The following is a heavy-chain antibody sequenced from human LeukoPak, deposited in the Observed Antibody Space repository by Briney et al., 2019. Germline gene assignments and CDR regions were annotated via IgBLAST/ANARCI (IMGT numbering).Heavy chain of an antibody. D-gene: IGHD2-2*01. CDR1: GYTFTTYG. Sequence: SVKVSCKASGYTFTTYGISWVRQAPGQGLEWMGGIIPIFGTANYAQKFQGRVTITTDESTSTAYMELSSLRSGDTAVYYCARGRGDCSSTSCYVNYFDYWGQGTLVTVSS. CDR2: IIPIFGTA. CDR3: ARGRGDCSSTSCYVNYFDY. V-gene: IGHV1-69*05. J-gene: IGHJ4*02.